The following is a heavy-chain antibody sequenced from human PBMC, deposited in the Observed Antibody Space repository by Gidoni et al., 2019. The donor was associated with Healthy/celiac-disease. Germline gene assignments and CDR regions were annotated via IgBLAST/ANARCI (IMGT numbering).Heavy chain of an antibody. CDR1: GFTFSSYG. CDR2: IWYDGSNK. V-gene: IGHV3-33*01. Sequence: QVQLVESGGGVVQPGRSLRLSCAASGFTFSSYGTHWVRQAPGKGLVWVAVIWYDGSNKYYADSVKGRFTISRDNSKNTLYLQMNSLRAEDTAVYYCARGTDGDYLDFDYWGQGTLVTVSS. D-gene: IGHD4-17*01. CDR3: ARGTDGDYLDFDY. J-gene: IGHJ4*02.